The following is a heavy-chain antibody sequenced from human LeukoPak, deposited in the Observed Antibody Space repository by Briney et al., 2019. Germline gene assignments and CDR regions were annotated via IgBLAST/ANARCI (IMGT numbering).Heavy chain of an antibody. CDR2: INPSGGST. J-gene: IGHJ6*02. D-gene: IGHD3-3*01. Sequence: ASVKVSCKASGYTFTSYYMHWVRQAPGQGLEWMGIINPSGGSTSYAQKFQGRVTMTRDTSTSTVYMELSSLRSEDTAVYYCARDTTISRPARSDGMDVWGQGTTVTVSS. CDR1: GYTFTSYY. V-gene: IGHV1-46*01. CDR3: ARDTTISRPARSDGMDV.